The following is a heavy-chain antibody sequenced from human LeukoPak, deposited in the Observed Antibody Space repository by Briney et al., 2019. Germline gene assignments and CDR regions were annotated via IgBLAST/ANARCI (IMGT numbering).Heavy chain of an antibody. CDR1: GDSMDSGSYY. CDR2: IFYSGRT. J-gene: IGHJ4*02. V-gene: IGHV4-31*03. Sequence: PSQTLSLNCSVSGDSMDSGSYYWTWIRQHPGKGLKWIGYIFYSGRTYYNPSLKSRVTISIDTSQNHFSLRLSSVTAADTAVYFCARGAFTTGRFDNWAQGTLVTVS. CDR3: ARGAFTTGRFDN. D-gene: IGHD3-10*01.